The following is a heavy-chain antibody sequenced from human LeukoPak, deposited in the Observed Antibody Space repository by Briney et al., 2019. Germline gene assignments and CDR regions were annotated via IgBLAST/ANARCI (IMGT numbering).Heavy chain of an antibody. J-gene: IGHJ6*02. V-gene: IGHV1-2*02. Sequence: GASVKVSCKASGYSLTDYYIYWVRQAPGQGLEWMGWINPNSGGTNSAQKFQGRVSMTRDTAMSTAHMELSRLRSDDTAVYYCARGETSAWRDYFGMDVWGQGTTVIVSS. D-gene: IGHD6-19*01. CDR3: ARGETSAWRDYFGMDV. CDR1: GYSLTDYY. CDR2: INPNSGGT.